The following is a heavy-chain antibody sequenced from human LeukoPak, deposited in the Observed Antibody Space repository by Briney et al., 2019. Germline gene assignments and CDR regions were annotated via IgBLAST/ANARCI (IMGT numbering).Heavy chain of an antibody. D-gene: IGHD1-14*01. CDR2: INWNGGST. Sequence: GALRLSCAASGFTFDDYGMTWVRQAPGKGLEWVSGINWNGGSTAYADSVKGRFTISRDNAKNSLYLQMNSLRAEDTALYYCARDFSTGGPLDYWGQGTLVTVSS. CDR1: GFTFDDYG. V-gene: IGHV3-20*04. CDR3: ARDFSTGGPLDY. J-gene: IGHJ4*02.